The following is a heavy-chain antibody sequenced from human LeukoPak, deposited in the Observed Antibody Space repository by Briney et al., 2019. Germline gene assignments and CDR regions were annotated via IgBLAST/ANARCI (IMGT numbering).Heavy chain of an antibody. J-gene: IGHJ6*02. V-gene: IGHV1-69*04. D-gene: IGHD2-15*01. CDR1: GGSFSNYA. Sequence: SVKVSCKASGGSFSNYAFSWVRQAPGQGLEWMGRITPIVDIATYIQKFQGRVTITANKFTSTAYMELSSLTSEDTAVYYCASGLGFCSGSDCTNLVKDYYYGMNVWGQGTTVTVSS. CDR3: ASGLGFCSGSDCTNLVKDYYYGMNV. CDR2: ITPIVDIA.